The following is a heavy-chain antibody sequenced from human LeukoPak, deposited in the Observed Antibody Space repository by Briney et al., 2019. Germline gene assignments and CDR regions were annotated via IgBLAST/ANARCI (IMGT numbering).Heavy chain of an antibody. CDR2: IYSGGST. J-gene: IGHJ6*02. CDR1: GFSVSSNY. Sequence: GGSLRLSCAASGFSVSSNYMNWVRQAPGNRLEWVSSIYSGGSTYYADSVKGRFTVSRHNSKNTLYLQMNSLRAEDTAVYYCAGATPGLRVYYYYGMDVWGQGTTVTVSS. D-gene: IGHD1-26*01. CDR3: AGATPGLRVYYYYGMDV. V-gene: IGHV3-53*04.